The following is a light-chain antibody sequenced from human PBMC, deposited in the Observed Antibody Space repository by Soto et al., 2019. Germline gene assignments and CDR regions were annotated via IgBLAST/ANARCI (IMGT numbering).Light chain of an antibody. CDR1: SSDVGGYNY. J-gene: IGLJ2*01. Sequence: QSALTQPASVSGSPGQSITISCTGTSSDVGGYNYVSWYQHHPGKAPKLMIYDVSNRPSGVSNRFSGSKSDNTASLTISGPQAEDEADYYCSSYTSTNPVVFGGGTKLTVL. CDR2: DVS. V-gene: IGLV2-14*03. CDR3: SSYTSTNPVV.